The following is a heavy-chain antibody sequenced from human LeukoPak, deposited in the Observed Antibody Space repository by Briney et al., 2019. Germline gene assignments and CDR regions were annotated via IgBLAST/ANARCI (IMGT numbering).Heavy chain of an antibody. CDR3: AKGRSDIVVVPAAVDY. CDR2: ISGSGGST. J-gene: IGHJ4*02. V-gene: IGHV3-23*01. D-gene: IGHD2-2*01. Sequence: GGSLRLSCAASGFTFSSYAMSWVRQAPGKGLEWVSAISGSGGSTYYADSVKGRFTIPRDNSKNTLYLQMNSLRAEDTAVYYCAKGRSDIVVVPAAVDYWGQGTLVTVSS. CDR1: GFTFSSYA.